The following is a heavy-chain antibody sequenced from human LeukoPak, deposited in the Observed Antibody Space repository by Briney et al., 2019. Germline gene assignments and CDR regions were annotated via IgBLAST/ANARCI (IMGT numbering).Heavy chain of an antibody. CDR2: INPSSGST. CDR3: ARDGEYYDSRGSYFDS. J-gene: IGHJ4*02. Sequence: ASVKVSCRASGYTFTIYYMHWVRQAPGQGLEWMGIINPSSGSTSNAQKFQGRVTMTRDTSTSTVYMELSSLRSEDTAVYYCARDGEYYDSRGSYFDSWGQGTLVTVSP. D-gene: IGHD3-22*01. CDR1: GYTFTIYY. V-gene: IGHV1-46*01.